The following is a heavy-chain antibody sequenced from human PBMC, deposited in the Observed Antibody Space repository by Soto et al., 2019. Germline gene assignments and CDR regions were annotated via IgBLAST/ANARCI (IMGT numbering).Heavy chain of an antibody. CDR3: ARAAAIFGVVIDYYYGMDV. CDR2: INPNSGGT. Sequence: GASVKVYCKASGYTFTGYYMHWVRQAPGQGLEWMGWINPNSGGTNYAQKFQGWVTMTRDTSIRTAYMELSRMRSDDTAVYYCARAAAIFGVVIDYYYGMDVWGQGTTVTVYS. V-gene: IGHV1-2*04. D-gene: IGHD3-3*01. CDR1: GYTFTGYY. J-gene: IGHJ6*02.